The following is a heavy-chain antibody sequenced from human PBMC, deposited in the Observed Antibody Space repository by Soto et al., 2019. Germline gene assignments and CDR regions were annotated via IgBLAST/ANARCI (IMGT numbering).Heavy chain of an antibody. V-gene: IGHV1-69*13. Sequence: SVKVSCKASGGTFSSYAISWVRQAPGQGLEWMGGVIPIFGTANYAQKFQGRVTITADESTSTAYMELSSLRSEDTAVYYCARDPTSYSSSWYRFDYWRQGTLVTASS. CDR3: ARDPTSYSSSWYRFDY. J-gene: IGHJ4*02. CDR1: GGTFSSYA. D-gene: IGHD6-13*01. CDR2: VIPIFGTA.